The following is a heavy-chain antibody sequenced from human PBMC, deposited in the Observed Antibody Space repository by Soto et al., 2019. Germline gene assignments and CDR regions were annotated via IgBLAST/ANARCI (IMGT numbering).Heavy chain of an antibody. V-gene: IGHV2-5*02. CDR3: AHTWGFTDWRSNWFDP. J-gene: IGHJ5*02. CDR1: GFSLSTSGVG. Sequence: QITLKESGPTLVKPTQTLTLTCTFSGFSLSTSGVGVGWIRQPPGKALEWLALIYWDDDKRYSPSLKSRLTITTAPSKTPAVPTMTPMHPPDTATYYCAHTWGFTDWRSNWFDPCRHGTLYTVSS. CDR2: IYWDDDK. D-gene: IGHD3-16*01.